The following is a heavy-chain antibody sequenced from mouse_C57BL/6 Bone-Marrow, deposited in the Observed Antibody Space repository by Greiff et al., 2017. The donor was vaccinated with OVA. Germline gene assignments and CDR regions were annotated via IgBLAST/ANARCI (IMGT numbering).Heavy chain of an antibody. Sequence: VQLQQSGAELVRPGTSVKMSCKASGYTFTNYWIGWAKQRPGHGLEWIGDIYPGGGYTNYNEKVKGKATLTADKSSSTAYMQFSSLTSEDSAIYYCARWRGYDGYYYAMDYWGQGTSGTVSS. CDR2: IYPGGGYT. J-gene: IGHJ4*01. CDR1: GYTFTNYW. D-gene: IGHD2-2*01. CDR3: ARWRGYDGYYYAMDY. V-gene: IGHV1-63*01.